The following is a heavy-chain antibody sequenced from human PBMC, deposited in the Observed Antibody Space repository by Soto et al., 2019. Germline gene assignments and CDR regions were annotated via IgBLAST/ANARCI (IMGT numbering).Heavy chain of an antibody. CDR3: ARWESGDSYDSNDDGFDV. CDR2: IDHSART. D-gene: IGHD3-22*01. Sequence: SETLSLTCAVYGGSLSAYYWSWIRQPPGKGLEWIGEIDHSARTKYNPSLKSRVTISVDTSKNQFSLRLTSVTAADTDVYYCARWESGDSYDSNDDGFDVWGQGTMVTVSS. V-gene: IGHV4-34*01. J-gene: IGHJ3*01. CDR1: GGSLSAYY.